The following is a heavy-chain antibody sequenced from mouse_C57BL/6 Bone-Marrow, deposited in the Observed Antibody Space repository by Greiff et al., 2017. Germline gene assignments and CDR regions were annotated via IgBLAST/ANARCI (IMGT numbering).Heavy chain of an antibody. CDR1: GYTFTSYW. Sequence: QVQLQQPGAELVKPGASVKMSCKASGYTFTSYWITWVKQRPGQGLEWIGDIDPGSGSTNYNEKFKSKATLTVDTSSSTAYMQLSILTSEDSAVYSCARPYYSNYLYFDVWGTGTTVTVSS. J-gene: IGHJ1*03. D-gene: IGHD2-5*01. V-gene: IGHV1-55*01. CDR2: IDPGSGST. CDR3: ARPYYSNYLYFDV.